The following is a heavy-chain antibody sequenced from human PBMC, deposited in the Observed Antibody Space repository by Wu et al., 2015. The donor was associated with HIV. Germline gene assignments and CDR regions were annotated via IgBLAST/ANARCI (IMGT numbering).Heavy chain of an antibody. CDR2: IIPIFGTA. V-gene: IGHV1-69*05. CDR1: GGTFSSYA. J-gene: IGHJ3*02. D-gene: IGHD3-10*01. CDR3: ARGRRMVRGVTYAFDI. Sequence: QVQLVQSGAEVKKPGSSVKVSCKASGGTFSSYAISWVRQAPGQGLEWMGGIIPIFGTANYAQKFQGRVTITTDESTSTAYMELSSLRSEDTAVYYCARGRRMVRGVTYAFDIWGQGTMVTVSS.